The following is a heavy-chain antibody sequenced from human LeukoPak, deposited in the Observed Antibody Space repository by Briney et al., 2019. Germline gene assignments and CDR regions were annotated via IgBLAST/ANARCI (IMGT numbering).Heavy chain of an antibody. D-gene: IGHD3-10*01. CDR1: GFTFSYTW. J-gene: IGHJ4*02. Sequence: PGGSLRLSCAASGFTFSYTWMHWVRQAPGKGLVWVSRISSDGRTTHYADSVKGRFTISRDSAKNTLFLQMNDLRAEDTAVYYCLGYYSGSPNWGQGTLVTVSS. V-gene: IGHV3-74*01. CDR2: ISSDGRTT. CDR3: LGYYSGSPN.